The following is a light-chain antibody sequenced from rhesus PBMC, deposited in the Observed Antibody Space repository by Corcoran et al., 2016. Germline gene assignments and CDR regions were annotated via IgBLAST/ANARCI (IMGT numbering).Light chain of an antibody. J-gene: IGKJ2*01. CDR2: GAS. Sequence: ETVVTQSPATLSLSPGERATLSCRASQSVGRYLAWYQPKPGQAPRLLIYGASSRANGIPERFSCSWSWTDCTLTISSLEPEDVGVYDCKQRSNLYSFGQGTKVEIK. CDR1: QSVGRY. CDR3: KQRSNLYS. V-gene: IGKV3-24*04.